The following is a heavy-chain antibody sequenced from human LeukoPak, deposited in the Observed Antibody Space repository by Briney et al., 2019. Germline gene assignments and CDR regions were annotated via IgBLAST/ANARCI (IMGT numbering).Heavy chain of an antibody. CDR3: AKRNWNFDY. D-gene: IGHD1-1*01. V-gene: IGHV3-53*01. CDR1: GFTFSDYY. J-gene: IGHJ4*02. Sequence: GGSLRLSRAASGFTFSDYYMSWVRQAPGKGLEWVSALYIGGNTYYADSVRGRFTISRDNSKNTLYLQMNSLRAEDTAIYYCAKRNWNFDYWGQGTLVTVSS. CDR2: LYIGGNT.